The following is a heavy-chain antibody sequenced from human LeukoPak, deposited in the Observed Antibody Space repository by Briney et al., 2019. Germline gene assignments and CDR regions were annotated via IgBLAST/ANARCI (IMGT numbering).Heavy chain of an antibody. D-gene: IGHD3-16*01. V-gene: IGHV4-59*01. CDR3: AREFGGAFDI. Sequence: SETLSLTCTVSGGSISSYYWSWIRQPPGKGLEWIGYIYYSGSTNYNPSLKSRVTISVDTSKNQFSLKLSSVTAADTAVYYCAREFGGAFDIWGQGTMVTVSS. J-gene: IGHJ3*02. CDR1: GGSISSYY. CDR2: IYYSGST.